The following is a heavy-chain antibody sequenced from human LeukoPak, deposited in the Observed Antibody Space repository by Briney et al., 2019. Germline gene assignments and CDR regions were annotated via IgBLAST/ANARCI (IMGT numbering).Heavy chain of an antibody. V-gene: IGHV4-34*01. D-gene: IGHD3-22*01. J-gene: IGHJ4*02. CDR3: ARHSSYYDSSGYYPYFDY. CDR2: INHSGST. Sequence: SETLSLTCAVYGGSFSGYYWSWIRQPPGKGLEWIGEINHSGSTNYNPSLKSRVTISVDTSKNQFSLKLSSVTAADTAVYYCARHSSYYDSSGYYPYFDYWGQGTLVTVSS. CDR1: GGSFSGYY.